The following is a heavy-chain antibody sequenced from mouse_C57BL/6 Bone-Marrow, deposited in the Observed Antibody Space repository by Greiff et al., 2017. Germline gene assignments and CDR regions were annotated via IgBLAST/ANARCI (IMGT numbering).Heavy chain of an antibody. V-gene: IGHV5-15*01. CDR2: ISNLAYSI. CDR3: ARLTTIVANYAMDD. Sequence: EVKLMESGGGLVQPGGSLKLSCAASGFTFSDYGMAWVRQAPRKGPEWVAFISNLAYSIYYADTVTGRFTISRENAKNSLYLEMSSLRSEDTAMDYCARLTTIVANYAMDDWGQGTSVTVSS. CDR1: GFTFSDYG. D-gene: IGHD1-1*01. J-gene: IGHJ4*01.